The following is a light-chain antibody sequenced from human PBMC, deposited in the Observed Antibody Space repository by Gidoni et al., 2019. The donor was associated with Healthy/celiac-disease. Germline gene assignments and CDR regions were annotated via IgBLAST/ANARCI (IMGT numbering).Light chain of an antibody. Sequence: QSALTQPASVSGSPGQSITISCTGTSSDGGGYNYVSWYHQHPGKAPKLMIYDVSNRPSGVSNRFSGSKSGNTASLTISGLQAEDEADYYCSSYTSSSTVVFGGGTKLTVL. V-gene: IGLV2-14*01. CDR2: DVS. J-gene: IGLJ2*01. CDR1: SSDGGGYNY. CDR3: SSYTSSSTVV.